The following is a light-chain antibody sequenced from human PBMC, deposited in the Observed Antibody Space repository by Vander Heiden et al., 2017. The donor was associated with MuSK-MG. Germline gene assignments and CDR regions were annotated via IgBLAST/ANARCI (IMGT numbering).Light chain of an antibody. Sequence: QAGLTQPPSVSKGLRQTDTLTCTGNSNNVGNQGAAWLQQHQGHPPNLLSYRNNNRPSGISERLSASRSGNTASLTITGLQPEDEADYYCSAWDSSLSAWVFGGGTKLTVL. J-gene: IGLJ3*02. CDR1: SNNVGNQG. CDR3: SAWDSSLSAWV. V-gene: IGLV10-54*01. CDR2: RNN.